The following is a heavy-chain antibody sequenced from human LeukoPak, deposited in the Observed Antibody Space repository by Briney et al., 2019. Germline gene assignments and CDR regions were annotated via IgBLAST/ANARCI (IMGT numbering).Heavy chain of an antibody. Sequence: TSETLSLTCTVSGGYISSSNNYWGWIRQPPGKGLEWIGSFYYSGSTYYNPSLKRRLTISVDTSKNQFSLKLSSVTAADTAVYYCARNRDNYYDPSPNAFDIWGPGTMVTVSS. CDR2: FYYSGST. CDR1: GGYISSSNNY. D-gene: IGHD3-22*01. J-gene: IGHJ3*02. V-gene: IGHV4-39*07. CDR3: ARNRDNYYDPSPNAFDI.